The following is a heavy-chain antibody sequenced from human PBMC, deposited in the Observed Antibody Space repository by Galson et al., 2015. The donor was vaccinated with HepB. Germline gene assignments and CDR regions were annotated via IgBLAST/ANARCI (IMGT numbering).Heavy chain of an antibody. CDR1: GDSVSSSSVG. CDR3: ARDLDSQH. Sequence: CAISGDSVSSSSVGWHWIRQSPSRGLEWLGRIYYRSMWYFEYATSVKSRITINPDTSKNQYSLQLSSVTPEDMAVYFCARDLDSQHWGQGTLVTVSS. V-gene: IGHV6-1*01. D-gene: IGHD1-1*01. J-gene: IGHJ1*01. CDR2: IYYRSMWYF.